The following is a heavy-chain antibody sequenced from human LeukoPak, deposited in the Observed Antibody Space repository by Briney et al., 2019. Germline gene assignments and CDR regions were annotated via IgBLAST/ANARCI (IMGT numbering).Heavy chain of an antibody. CDR2: IKPDGSEK. V-gene: IGHV3-7*01. Sequence: GGSLRLSCAASGFTFSCYWMRWLRQAPGKGLEWVADIKPDGSEKYYVDSVKGRFTISRDNAKNSLYLQMNSLRTEDTALYYSARADSSSWDQWGQGTLVTVSS. D-gene: IGHD6-13*01. CDR3: ARADSSSWDQ. CDR1: GFTFSCYW. J-gene: IGHJ4*02.